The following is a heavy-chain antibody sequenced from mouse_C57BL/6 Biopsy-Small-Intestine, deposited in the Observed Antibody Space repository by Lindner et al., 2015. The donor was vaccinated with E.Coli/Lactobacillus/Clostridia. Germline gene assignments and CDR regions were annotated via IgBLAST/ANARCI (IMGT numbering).Heavy chain of an antibody. V-gene: IGHV1-62-2*01. J-gene: IGHJ4*01. Sequence: VQLQESGAELVKPGASVKLSCKASGYTFTEYAIHWAKQRSGQGLEWIGWFYPGSGSIKYNEKFKDKATLTADKSSSTVYMELSRLTSEDSAVYFCARYEDYYGSSYAMDYWGQGTSVIVSS. CDR1: GYTFTEYA. D-gene: IGHD1-1*01. CDR2: FYPGSGSI. CDR3: ARYEDYYGSSYAMDY.